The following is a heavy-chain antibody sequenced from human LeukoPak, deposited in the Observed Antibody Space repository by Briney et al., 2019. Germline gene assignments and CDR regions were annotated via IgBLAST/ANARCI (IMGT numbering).Heavy chain of an antibody. CDR1: GFTFSGSA. CDR3: LVEPTYYVDV. V-gene: IGHV3-73*01. Sequence: GGSLRLSCAVSGFTFSGSAMHWVRQASGKGLEWVGRIGSRADTYATTYAASVKGRFTISRDDSKNTAYLQMNNLKTEDTAVYYCLVEPTYYVDVWGKGIAVTVSS. J-gene: IGHJ6*03. CDR2: IGSRADTYAT.